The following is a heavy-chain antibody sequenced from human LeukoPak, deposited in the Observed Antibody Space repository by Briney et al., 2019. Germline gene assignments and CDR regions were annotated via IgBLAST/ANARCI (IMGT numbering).Heavy chain of an antibody. J-gene: IGHJ5*02. CDR2: INHSGST. V-gene: IGHV4-34*01. CDR3: ARPGRRGSGNYYPNWFDT. CDR1: GGSFSDYY. Sequence: PSETLSLTCAVYGGSFSDYYWSWIRQHPGKGLEWIGEINHSGSTSYNPSLKSRVTISVDTSKNQFYLKLSSVTAADTAVYYCARPGRRGSGNYYPNWFDTWGQGTLVTVSS. D-gene: IGHD3-10*01.